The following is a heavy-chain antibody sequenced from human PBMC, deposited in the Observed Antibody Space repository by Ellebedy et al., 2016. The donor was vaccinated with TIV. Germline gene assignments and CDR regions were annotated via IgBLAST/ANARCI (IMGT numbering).Heavy chain of an antibody. J-gene: IGHJ6*02. Sequence: PGGSLRLSCAASGFTLSNHWMTWVRQAPGKGLQWVANIDKDGAVKLYEDSVKGRFSISRDNGNNSLYLQMNSLRAEDTAVYCCARTGYGYHGMDVWGQGTTVTVSS. V-gene: IGHV3-7*03. CDR3: ARTGYGYHGMDV. CDR2: IDKDGAVK. CDR1: GFTLSNHW. D-gene: IGHD5-12*01.